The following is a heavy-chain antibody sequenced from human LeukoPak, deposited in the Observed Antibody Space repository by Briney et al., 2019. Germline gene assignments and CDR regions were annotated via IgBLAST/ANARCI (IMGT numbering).Heavy chain of an antibody. Sequence: PGGSLRLSCAASGFTLSCSWLHWVRQAPGRGLVWVSRISSDVTNTAYGDSVKGRFTISRDNAKNTLYLQMNSLRVDDTGVYYCARADWGSALSWGRGTMVTVSS. CDR2: ISSDVTNT. CDR3: ARADWGSALS. J-gene: IGHJ3*01. D-gene: IGHD7-27*01. CDR1: GFTLSCSW. V-gene: IGHV3-74*01.